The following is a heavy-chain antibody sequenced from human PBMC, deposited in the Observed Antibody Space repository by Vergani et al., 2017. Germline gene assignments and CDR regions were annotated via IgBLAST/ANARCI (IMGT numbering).Heavy chain of an antibody. J-gene: IGHJ4*02. D-gene: IGHD3-9*01. CDR3: AKPSGGYYDFLTAYDFDY. CDR2: IRSKAYGGTT. Sequence: VQLVQSGAEVKKPGASVKVSCKASGYTFDDYAVSWFRQAPGKGLEWVGFIRSKAYGGTTESAASVKGRFTISRDDSKSIAYLQMNSLKTEDTGVYYCAKPSGGYYDFLTAYDFDYWAQGTLVTVSA. V-gene: IGHV3-49*05. CDR1: GYTFDDYA.